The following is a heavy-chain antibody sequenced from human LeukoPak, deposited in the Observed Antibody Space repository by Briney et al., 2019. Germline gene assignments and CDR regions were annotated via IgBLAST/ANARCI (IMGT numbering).Heavy chain of an antibody. V-gene: IGHV5-51*01. D-gene: IGHD3-3*01. CDR2: IYPGDSDI. CDR3: ARRFTIFGVIMFDY. J-gene: IGHJ4*02. CDR1: GYSFTSDV. Sequence: GESLKIACKGSGYSFTSDVIGCVRQMPGKGRGWMGIIYPGDSDIKYSPSFQRQVTFSADRSISTAYLQWSSLKASDTAMYYCARRFTIFGVIMFDYWGQGPLVTVSS.